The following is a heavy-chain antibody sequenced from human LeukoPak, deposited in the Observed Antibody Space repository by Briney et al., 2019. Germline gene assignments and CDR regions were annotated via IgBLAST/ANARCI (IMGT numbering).Heavy chain of an antibody. J-gene: IGHJ3*02. D-gene: IGHD3-10*01. Sequence: QPGGSLRLSCAASGFTFSSYAMSWVRQAPGKGLEWVSYISSSSSTIYYADSVKGRFTISRDNAKNSLYLQMNSLRAEDTAVYYCARGVWLGAFDIWGQGTMVTVSS. CDR1: GFTFSSYA. CDR3: ARGVWLGAFDI. CDR2: ISSSSSTI. V-gene: IGHV3-48*01.